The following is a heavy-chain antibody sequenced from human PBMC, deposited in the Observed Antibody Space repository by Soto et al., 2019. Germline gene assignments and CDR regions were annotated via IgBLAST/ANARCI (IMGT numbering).Heavy chain of an antibody. J-gene: IGHJ4*02. CDR2: ISSTSIYI. CDR3: ARVSAGIYFEY. V-gene: IGHV3-21*01. D-gene: IGHD3-10*01. CDR1: GFTFSGSS. Sequence: EVQLVESGGGLVKPGGSLRLSCAASGFTFSGSSMNWVRQAPGKGLEWVSSISSTSIYIYYADSVKGRFTISRDNAKNSLYLQMNSLRAEDTAVYYCARVSAGIYFEYWGQGTLVTVSS.